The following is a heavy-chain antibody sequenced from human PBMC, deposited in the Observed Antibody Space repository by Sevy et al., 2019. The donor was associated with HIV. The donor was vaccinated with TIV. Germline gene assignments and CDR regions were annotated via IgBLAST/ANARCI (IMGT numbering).Heavy chain of an antibody. V-gene: IGHV4-38-2*01. CDR3: ATFYQYGYNYHTQFDY. J-gene: IGHJ4*02. D-gene: IGHD5-12*01. CDR2: IYHSGST. Sequence: SETLSLTCAVSGYSISSGYYWGWIRQPPWKGLEWIGSIYHSGSTYYNPSLKSRVTISVDTSKNQFSLKLSSVTAADTAVYYCATFYQYGYNYHTQFDYWGQGTLVTVSS. CDR1: GYSISSGYY.